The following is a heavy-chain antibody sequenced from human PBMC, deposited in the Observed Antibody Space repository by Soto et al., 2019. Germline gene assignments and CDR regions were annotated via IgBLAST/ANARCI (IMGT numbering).Heavy chain of an antibody. CDR2: INPNSGGT. J-gene: IGHJ6*02. CDR1: GYTFTGYY. V-gene: IGHV1-2*04. CDR3: ARDQCISGGLGVYYYYGMGV. D-gene: IGHD1-26*01. Sequence: QVQLVQSGAEVKKPGASVKVSCRASGYTFTGYYMHWVRQAPGQGLEWMGWINPNSGGTNYAQKFQGLVTMTRETAVSTDYMVLNCLRSEDPAVYHCARDQCISGGLGVYYYYGMGVRGQGTAVTGSS.